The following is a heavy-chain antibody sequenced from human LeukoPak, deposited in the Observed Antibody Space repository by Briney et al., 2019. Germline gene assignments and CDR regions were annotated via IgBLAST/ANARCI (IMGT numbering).Heavy chain of an antibody. CDR2: ISLSSSSI. D-gene: IGHD3-3*01. CDR3: AKDFPDKHYDSWSGDAFDI. V-gene: IGHV3-48*04. Sequence: PGGSLRLYFAASRFTVSNYNMNWLRQAPGQGREWGSCISLSSSSIHYAEAVKGRFTVSRDNAKSSLYLQMNSLRAEDTAVYYCAKDFPDKHYDSWSGDAFDIWGQGTMVTVSS. J-gene: IGHJ3*02. CDR1: RFTVSNYN.